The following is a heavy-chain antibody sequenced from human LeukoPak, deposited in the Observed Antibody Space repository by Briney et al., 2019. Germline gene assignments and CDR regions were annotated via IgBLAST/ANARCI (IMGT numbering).Heavy chain of an antibody. Sequence: GGSLRLSCAASGFTVSSNCMSWVRQAPGKGLEWVSVIYSGGSTYYADSVKGRFTISRDNTKNTLYLQMNSLRAEDTAVYYCARYYGDYVGYWGQGTLVTVSS. CDR2: IYSGGST. J-gene: IGHJ4*02. CDR1: GFTVSSNC. V-gene: IGHV3-66*02. CDR3: ARYYGDYVGY. D-gene: IGHD4-17*01.